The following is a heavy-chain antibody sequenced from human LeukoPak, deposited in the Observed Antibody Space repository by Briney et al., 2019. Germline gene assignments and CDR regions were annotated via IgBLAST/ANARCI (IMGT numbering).Heavy chain of an antibody. CDR1: GFTFSSYA. V-gene: IGHV3-64*01. CDR2: ISSNGGST. D-gene: IGHD3-22*01. CDR3: ARGLKYYYDSSGYYSFDY. Sequence: GGSLRLSCAASGFTFSSYAMHWVRQAPGKGLEYVSAISSNGGSTYYANSVKGRFTISRDNSKNTLYLQMGSLRAEDMAVYYCARGLKYYYDSSGYYSFDYWGQGTLATVSS. J-gene: IGHJ4*02.